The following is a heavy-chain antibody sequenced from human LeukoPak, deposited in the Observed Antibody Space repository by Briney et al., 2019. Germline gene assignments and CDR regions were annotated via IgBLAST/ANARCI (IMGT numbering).Heavy chain of an antibody. D-gene: IGHD3-22*01. Sequence: SETLSLTCTVSGGSISSYYWSWIRQPPGKGLEWIGYIYYSGSTNYNPSLKSRVTISVDTSKNQFSLKLSSVPAADTAVYYCARVYYYDSSGYYYSKPPWFDPWGQGTLVTVSS. J-gene: IGHJ5*02. V-gene: IGHV4-59*01. CDR2: IYYSGST. CDR1: GGSISSYY. CDR3: ARVYYYDSSGYYYSKPPWFDP.